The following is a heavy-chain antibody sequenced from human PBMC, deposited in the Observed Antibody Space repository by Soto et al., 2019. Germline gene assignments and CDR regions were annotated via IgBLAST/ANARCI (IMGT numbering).Heavy chain of an antibody. CDR2: INPNNGGT. V-gene: IGHV1-2*02. D-gene: IGHD3-3*01. Sequence: QAQLVQSGAEVRKPRASVKVSCMASGYLLTGYYMHWMRQAPGQGLEWMGWINPNNGGTNYAQKFQGRVTMARDTSINTVYMEVSSLTSADTAVYFCARSLTISYAMDVWGQGTTVTVSS. J-gene: IGHJ6*02. CDR3: ARSLTISYAMDV. CDR1: GYLLTGYY.